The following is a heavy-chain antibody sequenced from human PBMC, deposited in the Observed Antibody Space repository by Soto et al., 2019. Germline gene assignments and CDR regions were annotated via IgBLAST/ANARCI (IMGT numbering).Heavy chain of an antibody. CDR2: TFPRDSDT. D-gene: IGHD4-4*01. Sequence: PGESLKISCQASGYTFTNYWIAWVRHMPGRGLEWMGLTFPRDSDTRYNSSFEGQFTISSDRSLATAYLQWTSLKASDTAIYFCARLGSLLQPIDSWGQGTPVTVSS. J-gene: IGHJ5*01. CDR3: ARLGSLLQPIDS. V-gene: IGHV5-51*01. CDR1: GYTFTNYW.